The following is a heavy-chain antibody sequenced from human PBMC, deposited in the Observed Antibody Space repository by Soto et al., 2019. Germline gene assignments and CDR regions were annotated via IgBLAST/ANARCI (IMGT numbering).Heavy chain of an antibody. CDR1: GFTFSSYA. V-gene: IGHV3-30-3*01. D-gene: IGHD2-15*01. J-gene: IGHJ4*02. Sequence: GGSLRLSCAASGFTFSSYAMHWVRQAPGKGLEWVSVISYDGSNKNYADSVRGRFTISRDNSKNTLYLQMNSLRAEDTGVYYCARGFYCSGVSCFSGGRVYWGQGTLVTVSS. CDR3: ARGFYCSGVSCFSGGRVY. CDR2: ISYDGSNK.